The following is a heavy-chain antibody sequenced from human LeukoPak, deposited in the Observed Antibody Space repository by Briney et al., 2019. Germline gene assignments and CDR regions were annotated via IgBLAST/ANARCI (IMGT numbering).Heavy chain of an antibody. V-gene: IGHV3-7*04. CDR2: IKEDGSGK. CDR1: GFSFSTYW. J-gene: IGHJ4*02. Sequence: GGSLRLSCAASGFSFSTYWMSGVRQAPGKGLEWVANIKEDGSGKYYVDSVRGRFTISRDNAKNSLYLQMNSLRVDDTAVYYCSRADDYWGQGALVTVSS. CDR3: SRADDY.